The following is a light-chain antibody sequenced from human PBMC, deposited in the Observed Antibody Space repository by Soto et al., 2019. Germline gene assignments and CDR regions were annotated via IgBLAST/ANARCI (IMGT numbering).Light chain of an antibody. CDR3: QQYNSYRA. CDR2: KAS. CDR1: QGISSS. Sequence: DIQLTQSPSFLSASVVDRVTITCRASQGISSSLAWLQQKPGKAPKLLISKASSLESGVPSRFSGSGSGTEFTLTISSLQPDDFATYYCQQYNSYRAFGQGTKVDIK. V-gene: IGKV1-5*03. J-gene: IGKJ1*01.